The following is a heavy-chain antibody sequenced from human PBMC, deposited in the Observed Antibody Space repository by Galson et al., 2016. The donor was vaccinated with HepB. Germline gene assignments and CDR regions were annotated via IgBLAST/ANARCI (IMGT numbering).Heavy chain of an antibody. CDR1: GFTFSEYG. V-gene: IGHV3-33*01. D-gene: IGHD1-14*01. CDR2: TWHDGSKN. J-gene: IGHJ6*03. CDR3: ARDSEFYSSMDV. Sequence: SLRLSCAASGFTFSEYGMHWVRQAPGKGLEWVAVTWHDGSKNYYADSVKGRFTISRDNSKNTLYLQMISLTAEDTAVYYCARDSEFYSSMDVWGKGTTAIVSS.